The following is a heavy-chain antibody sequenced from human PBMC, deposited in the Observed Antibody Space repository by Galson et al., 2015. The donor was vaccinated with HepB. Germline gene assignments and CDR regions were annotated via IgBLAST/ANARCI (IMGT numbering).Heavy chain of an antibody. CDR3: ARGDYRRAWGFDY. V-gene: IGHV4-59*01. CDR2: IHYSGTT. J-gene: IGHJ4*02. CDR1: GGSITNYY. Sequence: ETLSLTCTVSGGSITNYYWSWIRQPPGQGLEWIGYIHYSGTTNYNPSLKSRVTISVDTSKNQFSLKLSSVTAADTAVYYCARGDYRRAWGFDYWGQGTLVTVSS. D-gene: IGHD3-16*01.